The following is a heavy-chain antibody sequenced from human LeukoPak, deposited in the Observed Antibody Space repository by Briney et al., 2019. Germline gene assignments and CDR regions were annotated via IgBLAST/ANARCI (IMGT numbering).Heavy chain of an antibody. D-gene: IGHD4-17*01. Sequence: PSETLSLTCPDSGRSFSDYYWKWLRQPPGKGLEWIGEINHSGSTNDNTSLQHEGPITVDTSKNQFSLKLSSVTGADTAVYYCARGGVPYGDYYWFDPWGQGTLVTVSS. J-gene: IGHJ5*02. CDR1: GRSFSDYY. V-gene: IGHV4-34*01. CDR2: INHSGST. CDR3: ARGGVPYGDYYWFDP.